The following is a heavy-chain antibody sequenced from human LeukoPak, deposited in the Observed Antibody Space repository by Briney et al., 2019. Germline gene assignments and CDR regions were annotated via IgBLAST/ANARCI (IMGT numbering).Heavy chain of an antibody. J-gene: IGHJ5*02. CDR1: GFTFSSYA. V-gene: IGHV3-23*01. CDR2: ISGSGGST. Sequence: GGSLRLSCAASGFTFSSYAMSWVRQAPGKGLEWVSAISGSGGSTYYADSVKGRFTISRDNSKNTLYLQMNSLRAEDTAVYYCAEDNYHSSSFLNWFDPWGQGTLVTVSS. CDR3: AEDNYHSSSFLNWFDP. D-gene: IGHD6-13*01.